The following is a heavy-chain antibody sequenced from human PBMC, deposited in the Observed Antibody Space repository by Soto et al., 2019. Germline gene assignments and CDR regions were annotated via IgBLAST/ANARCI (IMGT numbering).Heavy chain of an antibody. V-gene: IGHV1-69*13. J-gene: IGHJ6*02. CDR2: IIPIFGTA. CDR3: ARDSGRYSYNGMDV. Sequence: SVKVSCKASGGTFSSYAISWVRHAPGQGLEWMGGIIPIFGTANYAQKFQGRVTITADESTSTAYMELSSLRSEDTAVYYCARDSGRYSYNGMDVWGQGTTVTVSS. CDR1: GGTFSSYA. D-gene: IGHD5-18*01.